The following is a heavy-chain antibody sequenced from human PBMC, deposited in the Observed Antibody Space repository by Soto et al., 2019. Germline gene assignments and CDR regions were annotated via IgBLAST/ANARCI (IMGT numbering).Heavy chain of an antibody. J-gene: IGHJ4*02. CDR2: IYYSGST. D-gene: IGHD2-21*02. V-gene: IGHV4-39*01. CDR1: GDSISSRSYY. Sequence: SETLSLTCTVTGDSISSRSYYWGWIRQPPGKGLEWIGSIYYSGSTYNNPSLRSRVSMSIDTSKDQFSLKLKSVTAADTALYFCARQRTSVVTQAYFDVWGPGPLVTVSS. CDR3: ARQRTSVVTQAYFDV.